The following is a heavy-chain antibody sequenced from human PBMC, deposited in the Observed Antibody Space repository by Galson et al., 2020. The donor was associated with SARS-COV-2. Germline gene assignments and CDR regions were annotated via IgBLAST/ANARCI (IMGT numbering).Heavy chain of an antibody. CDR1: GFTFDDYG. CDR2: INWNGGST. V-gene: IGHV3-20*01. D-gene: IGHD4-17*01. J-gene: IGHJ3*02. CDR3: ASYGDYANDAFDI. Sequence: GESLKISCAASGFTFDDYGMSWVRQAPGKGLEWVSGINWNGGSTGYADSVKGRFTISRDNAKNSLYLQMNSLRAEDTALYHCASYGDYANDAFDIWGQGTMVTVSS.